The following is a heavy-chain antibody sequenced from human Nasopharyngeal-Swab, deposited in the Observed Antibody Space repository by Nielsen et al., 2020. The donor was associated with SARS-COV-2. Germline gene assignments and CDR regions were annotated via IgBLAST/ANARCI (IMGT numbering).Heavy chain of an antibody. CDR1: GGSISSSLYY. CDR3: ARVHNFDFWSGYHSAFDI. J-gene: IGHJ3*02. CDR2: VYDSGRT. V-gene: IGHV4-39*01. Sequence: GSLRLSCTVSGGSISSSLYYWGWIRQPPGKGLQWIGSVYDSGRTYNNPSLKSRVTISVQTSRNQFSLRLTSVTAADTAVYYCARVHNFDFWSGYHSAFDIWGQGTMVTISS. D-gene: IGHD3-3*01.